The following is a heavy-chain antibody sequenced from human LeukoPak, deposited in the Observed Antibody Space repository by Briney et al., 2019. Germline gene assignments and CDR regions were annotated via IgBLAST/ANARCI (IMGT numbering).Heavy chain of an antibody. CDR2: ISVSSSSI. Sequence: AGGSLRLSCAASGFTFSTYSMNWVRQAPGKGLEWVSSISVSSSSIYYADSMKGRFTISRDNAKKSLYLQMNSLRAEDTAVYYCARVQRGYCSSTSCYYFDFWGQGTLVTVSS. V-gene: IGHV3-21*01. J-gene: IGHJ4*02. D-gene: IGHD2-2*01. CDR3: ARVQRGYCSSTSCYYFDF. CDR1: GFTFSTYS.